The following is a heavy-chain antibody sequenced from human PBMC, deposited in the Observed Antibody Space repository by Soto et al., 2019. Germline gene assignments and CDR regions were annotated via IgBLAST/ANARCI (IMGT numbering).Heavy chain of an antibody. CDR3: ARVDSGYDSYYYYYMDV. CDR2: IYSGGST. D-gene: IGHD5-12*01. V-gene: IGHV3-53*04. CDR1: GFTVSSNY. Sequence: GESLKISCAASGFTVSSNYMSWVRQAPGKGLEWVSVIYSGGSTYYADSVKGRFTISRHNSKNTLYLQMNSLRAEDTAVYYCARVDSGYDSYYYYYMDVWGKGTTVTVSS. J-gene: IGHJ6*03.